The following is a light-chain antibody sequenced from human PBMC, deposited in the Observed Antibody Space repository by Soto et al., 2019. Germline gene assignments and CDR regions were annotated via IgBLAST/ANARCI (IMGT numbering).Light chain of an antibody. J-gene: IGKJ5*01. V-gene: IGKV3-11*01. CDR1: QTVSSY. CDR2: DAS. Sequence: EIVLTQSPVTLSLSPGERATLSCRASQTVSSYLAWYQQKPGQAPRLLIYDASNRATGIPARFSGSGSGTDFTLTISSLEPEDFAVYYCQQRGNWPITFGQGTRLEIK. CDR3: QQRGNWPIT.